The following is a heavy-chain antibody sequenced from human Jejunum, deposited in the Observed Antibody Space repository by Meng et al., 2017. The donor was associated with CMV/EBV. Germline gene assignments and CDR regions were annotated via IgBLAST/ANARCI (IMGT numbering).Heavy chain of an antibody. J-gene: IGHJ1*01. CDR3: LRGSGGSV. V-gene: IGHV4-39*07. D-gene: IGHD3-10*01. Sequence: QWNRRESGPGLVKPSETLSLTCTVSGGSISSRSYYWGWIRQPPGKGLEWIGSIYYSGSTYYNPSLKSRVTISVDTSKNQFFLKLSSVTAADTAVYHCLRGSGGSVWGQGTLVTVPS. CDR2: IYYSGST. CDR1: GGSISSRSYY.